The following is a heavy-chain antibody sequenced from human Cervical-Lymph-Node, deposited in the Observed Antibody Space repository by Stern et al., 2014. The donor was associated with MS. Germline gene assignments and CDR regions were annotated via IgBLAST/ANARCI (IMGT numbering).Heavy chain of an antibody. CDR1: GITFSHSA. D-gene: IGHD5-18*01. CDR2: VVVLNGDT. Sequence: QLVQSGPEVKKPGTSVKVSCKASGITFSHSAVQWLRQARGQSLEWIRWVVVLNGDTNKPQSFQERVTITRDMSTSTVYMELRSLRSEDTAIYYCASERYTYYDDQRPPGGFGPWGQGTLVTVSS. CDR3: ASERYTYYDDQRPPGGFGP. J-gene: IGHJ5*02. V-gene: IGHV1-58*01.